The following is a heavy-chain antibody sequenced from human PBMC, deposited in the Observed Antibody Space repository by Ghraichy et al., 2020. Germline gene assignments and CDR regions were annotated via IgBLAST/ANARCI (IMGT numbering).Heavy chain of an antibody. J-gene: IGHJ4*02. CDR1: GSTVSDTY. CDR3: ARDHHCSGDV. CDR2: VYNGGST. V-gene: IGHV3-66*01. D-gene: IGHD2-15*01. Sequence: GGSLRLSCAASGSTVSDTYMSWVRQAPGKGLEWVSIVYNGGSTYYADSVKGRFTISRDTSKNTMYLQMNSLRAEDTAVYYCARDHHCSGDVWGQVTLVT.